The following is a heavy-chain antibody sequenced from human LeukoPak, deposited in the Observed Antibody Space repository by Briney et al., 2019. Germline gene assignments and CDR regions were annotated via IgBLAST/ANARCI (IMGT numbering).Heavy chain of an antibody. V-gene: IGHV4-59*11. CDR1: GGSISSHG. CDR3: ARLLDDSSGFPHPNFDC. Sequence: AETLSLTCTVSGGSISSHGRRWLRQPPGKGLEWMGYIYYSGSNKYNPSLKSRVTLSVDKSKNQFSLKLSSVTAADTAVYFCARLLDDSSGFPHPNFDCWGQGTLVTVSS. D-gene: IGHD3-22*01. CDR2: IYYSGSN. J-gene: IGHJ4*02.